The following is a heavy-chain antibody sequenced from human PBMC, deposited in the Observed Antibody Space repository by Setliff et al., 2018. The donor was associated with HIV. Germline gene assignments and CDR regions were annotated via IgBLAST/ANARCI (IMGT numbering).Heavy chain of an antibody. J-gene: IGHJ6*02. CDR2: IYTSGSV. CDR3: ARAGVVVAATSYYYGMDV. D-gene: IGHD2-15*01. Sequence: SETLSLTCTVSGGSISSYYWSWIRQPPGKGLEWIGYIYTSGSVNYNPSLNSRVTISVDTSKNQFSLKVNSVTAADTAVYYCARAGVVVAATSYYYGMDVWGQGTTVTVSS. CDR1: GGSISSYY. V-gene: IGHV4-4*09.